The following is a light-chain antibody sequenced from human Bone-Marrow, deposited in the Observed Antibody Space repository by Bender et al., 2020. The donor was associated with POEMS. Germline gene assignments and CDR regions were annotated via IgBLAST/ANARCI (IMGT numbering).Light chain of an antibody. CDR2: EVS. J-gene: IGLJ2*01. V-gene: IGLV2-23*02. CDR1: SSDVGTYDL. Sequence: QSALTQPASVSGSPGQSITISCTGTSSDVGTYDLVSWYQHHPGKAPKLMIYEVSKWPSGVSNRFSGSKSGNPASLTISGLQAEDEGDYYCCSYAGSGTPVVFGGGTKLTVL. CDR3: CSYAGSGTPVV.